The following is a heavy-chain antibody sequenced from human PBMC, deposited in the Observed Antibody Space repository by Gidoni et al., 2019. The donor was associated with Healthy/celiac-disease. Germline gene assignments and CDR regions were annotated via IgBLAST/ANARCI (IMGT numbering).Heavy chain of an antibody. D-gene: IGHD6-13*01. CDR2: IYYCGRT. Sequence: QLQLQESGPGPVKPSETLSLTCTAPGGSISSSSYYWGWIRQPPGKGLEWIGSIYYCGRTNYNPSLKSRVTISVDTSKNQFSLKLSSVTAADTAVYYCARARIAAAVNWFDPWGQGTLVTVSS. CDR3: ARARIAAAVNWFDP. CDR1: GGSISSSSYY. V-gene: IGHV4-39*01. J-gene: IGHJ5*02.